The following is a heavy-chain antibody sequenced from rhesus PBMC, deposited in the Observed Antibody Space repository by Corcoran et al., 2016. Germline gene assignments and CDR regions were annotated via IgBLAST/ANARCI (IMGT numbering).Heavy chain of an antibody. V-gene: IGHV6-1*01. J-gene: IGHJ2*01. CDR3: ARAGSLNGWYFDL. Sequence: QVQLQESGPGLVKPSQTLSLTCAISGDSVSSNSATWNWIRQSTSRGLEWRGRTYYRSKWYNDYAQSVQNPITLNPETYKNQFSLQLNSVTPEDMAVYYCARAGSLNGWYFDLWGPGTPITISA. CDR1: GDSVSSNSAT. D-gene: IGHD6-25*01. CDR2: TYYRSKWYN.